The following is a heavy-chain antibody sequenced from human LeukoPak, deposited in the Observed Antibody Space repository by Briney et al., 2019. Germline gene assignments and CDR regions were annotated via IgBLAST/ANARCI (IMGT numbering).Heavy chain of an antibody. J-gene: IGHJ4*02. CDR3: TRVGLGTTKDFDQ. Sequence: GGSLRLSCEVSGFTLNDHYIDWVRQAPGKGPEWVGRSRNKANSYTTEYAASVKGRFTISRDDSKNSVFLQMNSLKTEDTAFYYCTRVGLGTTKDFDQWGQGTLVTVSS. CDR1: GFTLNDHY. D-gene: IGHD1-26*01. V-gene: IGHV3-72*01. CDR2: SRNKANSYTT.